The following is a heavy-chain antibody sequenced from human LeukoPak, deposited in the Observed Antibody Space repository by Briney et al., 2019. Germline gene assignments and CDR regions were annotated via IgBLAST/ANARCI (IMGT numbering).Heavy chain of an antibody. CDR1: GGSISSYY. CDR3: ARIVETAGYSTDYYYMDV. D-gene: IGHD5-24*01. CDR2: IYYSGST. Sequence: PSETLSLTCTVSGGSISSYYWSWIRQPPGKGLEWIGYIYYSGSTNYNPSLKSRVTISVDTSKNQFSLKLSSVTAADTAVYYCARIVETAGYSTDYYYMDVWGKGTTVTVSS. J-gene: IGHJ6*03. V-gene: IGHV4-59*01.